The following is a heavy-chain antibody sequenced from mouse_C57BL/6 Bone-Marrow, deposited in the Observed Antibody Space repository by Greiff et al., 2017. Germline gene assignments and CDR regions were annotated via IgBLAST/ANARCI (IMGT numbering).Heavy chain of an antibody. D-gene: IGHD2-4*01. Sequence: VKLQQPGAELVKPGASVKLSCKASGYTFTSYWMHWVKQRPGRGLEWIGRIDPNSGGTKYNEKFKSKATLAVDKPSSTAYMQLSSLKPEDSAAYYCASSPLYYDSDDYAMDYWGQGTSVNVAS. CDR2: IDPNSGGT. CDR3: ASSPLYYDSDDYAMDY. CDR1: GYTFTSYW. J-gene: IGHJ4*01. V-gene: IGHV1-72*01.